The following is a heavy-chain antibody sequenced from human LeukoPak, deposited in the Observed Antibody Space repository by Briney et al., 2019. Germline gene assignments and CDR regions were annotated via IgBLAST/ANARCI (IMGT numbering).Heavy chain of an antibody. CDR3: ARGLWFGESKRPYYYYYTDV. V-gene: IGHV4-39*01. CDR1: GVSISSSNSY. Sequence: SETLSLTCTVSGVSISSSNSYWAWIRQPPGKGLEWLESIYYSGNIYYNTSLKSQGSISIAKSKNQFSLKLTSVTAADTAVYYCARGLWFGESKRPYYYYYTDVWGKGTTVTVSS. D-gene: IGHD3-10*01. CDR2: IYYSGNI. J-gene: IGHJ6*03.